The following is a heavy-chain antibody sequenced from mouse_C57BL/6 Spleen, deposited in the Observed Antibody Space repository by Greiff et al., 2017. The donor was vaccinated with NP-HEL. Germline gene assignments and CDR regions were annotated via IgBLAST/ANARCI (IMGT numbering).Heavy chain of an antibody. J-gene: IGHJ4*01. CDR1: GSAFRSSW. V-gene: IGHV1-82*01. CDR3: ARGITSMDY. CDR2: IYPGDGDT. Sequence: QVQLKQSGPELVKPGASVKISCKASGSAFRSSWMNWVTQRPGKGLEWIGRIYPGDGDTNYTGKFKGKATLTADKSSRTAYMQLSRLTSEDSAVYFCARGITSMDYWGQGTSVTVSS. D-gene: IGHD1-2*01.